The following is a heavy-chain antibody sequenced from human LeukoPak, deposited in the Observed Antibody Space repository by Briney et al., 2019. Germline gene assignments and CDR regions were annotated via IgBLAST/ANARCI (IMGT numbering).Heavy chain of an antibody. CDR1: GFTFSSYA. Sequence: GGSLRLSCAASGFTFSSYAMHWVRQAPGKGLEWVAVISYDGSNKYYADSVKGRFTISRDNSKNTLYLQMNSLRAEDTAVYYCARPLNYDILTGYLDYWAREPWSPSPQ. CDR2: ISYDGSNK. CDR3: ARPLNYDILTGYLDY. D-gene: IGHD3-9*01. J-gene: IGHJ4*02. V-gene: IGHV3-30*04.